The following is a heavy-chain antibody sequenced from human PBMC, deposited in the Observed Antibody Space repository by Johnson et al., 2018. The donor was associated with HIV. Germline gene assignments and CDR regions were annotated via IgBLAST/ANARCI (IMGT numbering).Heavy chain of an antibody. D-gene: IGHD3-22*01. J-gene: IGHJ3*01. Sequence: VQLVESGGGLIQPGRSLRLSCAASGFTFDDYAMHWVRQAPGMGLEWVSGISWNSGSIGYADSVEGRFTISRDNSKNTLYLQMNSLRAEDTAVYYCAKEGGRITMLVVEPDAFDVWGHGTLVTVSS. V-gene: IGHV3-9*01. CDR1: GFTFDDYA. CDR2: ISWNSGSI. CDR3: AKEGGRITMLVVEPDAFDV.